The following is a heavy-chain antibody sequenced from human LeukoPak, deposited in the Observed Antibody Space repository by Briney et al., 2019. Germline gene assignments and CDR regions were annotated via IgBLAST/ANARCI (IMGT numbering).Heavy chain of an antibody. CDR2: IYYSGST. CDR1: GGSISSYY. J-gene: IGHJ6*04. D-gene: IGHD5-12*01. Sequence: SETLSLTCTVSGGSISSYYWSWIWQPPGKGLEWIGYIYYSGSTNYNPSLKSRVTISVDTSKNQFSLKLSSVTAADTAVYYCARLYSGYGAYYYYYGMDVWGKGTTVTVSS. CDR3: ARLYSGYGAYYYYYGMDV. V-gene: IGHV4-59*01.